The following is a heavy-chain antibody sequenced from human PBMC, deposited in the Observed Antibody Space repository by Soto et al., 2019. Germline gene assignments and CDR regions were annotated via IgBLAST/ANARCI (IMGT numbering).Heavy chain of an antibody. CDR2: IIPILGTA. CDR1: GGTFSSYA. CDR3: ARDCTGGSCYFNDAFDI. Sequence: QVQLVQSGAEVKKPGSSVKVSCKASGGTFSSYAISWVRQAPGQGLEWMGGIIPILGTANYAQKFQGRVTITADESTSTAYMELSSLRSEDTAVYYCARDCTGGSCYFNDAFDIWGQGTMVTVSS. V-gene: IGHV1-69*01. J-gene: IGHJ3*02. D-gene: IGHD2-15*01.